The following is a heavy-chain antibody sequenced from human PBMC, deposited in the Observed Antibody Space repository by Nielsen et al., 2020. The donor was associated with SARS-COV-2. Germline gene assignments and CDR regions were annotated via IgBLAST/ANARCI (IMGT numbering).Heavy chain of an antibody. D-gene: IGHD5-12*01. CDR2: INAGNGNT. Sequence: ASVKVSCKASGYTFTSYAMHWVRQAPGQRLEWMGWINAGNGNTKYSQKFQGRVTITRDTSASTAYMELSSLRSEDTAGYYCAREGGYDNWYFDYWGQGTLVTVSS. CDR1: GYTFTSYA. CDR3: AREGGYDNWYFDY. J-gene: IGHJ4*02. V-gene: IGHV1-3*01.